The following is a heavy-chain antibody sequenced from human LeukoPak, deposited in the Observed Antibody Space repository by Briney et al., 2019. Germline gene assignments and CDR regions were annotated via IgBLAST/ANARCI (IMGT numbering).Heavy chain of an antibody. J-gene: IGHJ4*02. D-gene: IGHD3-10*01. V-gene: IGHV3-23*01. CDR2: ISGSGGST. Sequence: GGSLRLSCAASGFTFSSYAMSWVRQAPGKGLEWVSAISGSGGSTYYADSVKGRFTISRDNSKNTLYLQMNSLRAEDTAVYYCAGGEYYYGSGSYCFDYWGQGTLVTVSS. CDR1: GFTFSSYA. CDR3: AGGEYYYGSGSYCFDY.